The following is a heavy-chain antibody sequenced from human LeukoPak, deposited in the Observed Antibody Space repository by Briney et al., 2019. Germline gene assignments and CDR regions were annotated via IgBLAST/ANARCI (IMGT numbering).Heavy chain of an antibody. J-gene: IGHJ4*02. CDR2: ISWNSGTI. CDR3: AKASGGYCSSISCYHFDY. D-gene: IGHD2-2*01. Sequence: PGGSLRLSCAASGFAFHDYAMHWVRQAPGKGLEWVSSISWNSGTIRYADSVKGRFTISRDNAENSLYLQMNSLRAEDTALYYCAKASGGYCSSISCYHFDYWGQGTLVTVSS. V-gene: IGHV3-9*01. CDR1: GFAFHDYA.